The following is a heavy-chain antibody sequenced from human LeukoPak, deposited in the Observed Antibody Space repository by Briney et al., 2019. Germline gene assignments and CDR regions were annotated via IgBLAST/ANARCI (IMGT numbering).Heavy chain of an antibody. CDR2: IYTSGST. CDR1: GGSISSGSYY. D-gene: IGHD3-22*01. J-gene: IGHJ3*02. Sequence: PSETLSLTCTVSGGSISSGSYYWSWTRQPAGKGLEWIGRIYTSGSTNYNPSLKSRVTISVDTSKNQFSLKLSSVTAADTAVYYCARDPRGYYDSSGFHDAFDIWGQGTMVTVSS. V-gene: IGHV4-61*02. CDR3: ARDPRGYYDSSGFHDAFDI.